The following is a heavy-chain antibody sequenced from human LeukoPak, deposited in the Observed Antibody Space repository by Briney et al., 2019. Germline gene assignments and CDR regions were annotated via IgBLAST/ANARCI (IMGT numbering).Heavy chain of an antibody. J-gene: IGHJ5*02. CDR2: IKQDGSEK. D-gene: IGHD3-10*01. Sequence: PGGSLRLSCAASGFTFSSYWMSWVRQAPGKGLEWVANIKQDGSEKYYVDSVKGRFTISTDNAKNSLYLQMNSLRAEDTAVYYCARDPDYYGSGSLPARFDPWGQGTLVTVSS. V-gene: IGHV3-7*01. CDR3: ARDPDYYGSGSLPARFDP. CDR1: GFTFSSYW.